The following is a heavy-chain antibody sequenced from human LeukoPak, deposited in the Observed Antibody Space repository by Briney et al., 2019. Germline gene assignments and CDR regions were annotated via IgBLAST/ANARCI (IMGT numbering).Heavy chain of an antibody. V-gene: IGHV1-69*13. CDR2: IIPIFGTA. D-gene: IGHD5-18*01. CDR3: ARDTAMVTSVVNSIGDFGY. CDR1: GGTFSSYA. J-gene: IGHJ4*02. Sequence: PVKVSCKASGGTFSSYAISWVRQAPGQGLEWMGGIIPIFGTANYAQKFQGRVTITADESTSTAYMELSSLRSEDTAVYYCARDTAMVTSVVNSIGDFGYWGQGTLVTVSS.